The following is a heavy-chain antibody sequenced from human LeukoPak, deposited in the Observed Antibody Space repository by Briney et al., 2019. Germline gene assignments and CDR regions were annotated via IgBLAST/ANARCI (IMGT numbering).Heavy chain of an antibody. CDR2: INPNGGGT. CDR3: AGGPKMATVGDY. CDR1: GYTFIENY. D-gene: IGHD5-24*01. J-gene: IGHJ4*02. Sequence: ASVKVSCKASGYTFIENYVHWVRQAPGQGLEWMGWINPNGGGTTYAQKFQGRVTMTRDTSISTAYMELSRLTYDDTAVYFCAGGPKMATVGDYWGQGTLVTVSS. V-gene: IGHV1-2*02.